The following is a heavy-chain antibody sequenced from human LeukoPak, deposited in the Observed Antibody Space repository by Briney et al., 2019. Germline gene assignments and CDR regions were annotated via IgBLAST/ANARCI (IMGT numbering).Heavy chain of an antibody. CDR3: ARLGLRVSDYYDSSGYCPPFDP. J-gene: IGHJ5*02. D-gene: IGHD3-22*01. Sequence: GKSLKISCKGSGYSFTSYWIGWVRQMPGKGLEWMGIIYPGDSDTRYSPSFQGQVTISADKSISTAYLQWSSLKASDTAMYYCARLGLRVSDYYDSSGYCPPFDPWGQGTLVTVSS. CDR2: IYPGDSDT. V-gene: IGHV5-51*01. CDR1: GYSFTSYW.